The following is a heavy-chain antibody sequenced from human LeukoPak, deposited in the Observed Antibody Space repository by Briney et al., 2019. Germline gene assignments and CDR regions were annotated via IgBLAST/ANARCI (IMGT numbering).Heavy chain of an antibody. Sequence: SENLSLTCTVSGGSISSYYWSWIRQPAGKGLEWIGRIYSSGSTKYNPSLKSRVTMSVDTSKNQFSLKLRSVTAADTAVYYCARGTPMVSVWFDPWGQGTLVTVSS. CDR2: IYSSGST. J-gene: IGHJ5*02. CDR3: ARGTPMVSVWFDP. V-gene: IGHV4-4*07. CDR1: GGSISSYY. D-gene: IGHD5-18*01.